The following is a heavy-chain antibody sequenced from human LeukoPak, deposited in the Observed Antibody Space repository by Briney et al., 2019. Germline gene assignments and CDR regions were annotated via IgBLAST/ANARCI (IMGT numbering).Heavy chain of an antibody. CDR2: IKQDGSEK. CDR3: AWRYCSSTSCPADY. CDR1: GFTFSSYW. Sequence: PGGSLRLSCAASGFTFSSYWMSWVRQAPGKGLEWVANIKQDGSEKYYVDSVKGRFTISRDNAKNSLYLQMNSLRAEDTAVYYCAWRYCSSTSCPADYWGQGTLVTVSS. V-gene: IGHV3-7*01. D-gene: IGHD2-2*01. J-gene: IGHJ4*02.